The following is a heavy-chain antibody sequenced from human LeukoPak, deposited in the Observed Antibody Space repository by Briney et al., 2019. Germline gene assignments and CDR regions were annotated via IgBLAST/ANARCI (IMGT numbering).Heavy chain of an antibody. D-gene: IGHD3-10*01. CDR1: GGSISSYY. J-gene: IGHJ6*03. V-gene: IGHV4-59*01. Sequence: SGTLSLTCTVSGGSISSYYWSWIRQPPGKGLEWSGYIYYSGSTNYNPSLKSRVTISVDTSKNQFSLKLSSVTAADTAVYYCARVTGKQYYYYYYMDVWGKGTTVTVSS. CDR3: ARVTGKQYYYYYYMDV. CDR2: IYYSGST.